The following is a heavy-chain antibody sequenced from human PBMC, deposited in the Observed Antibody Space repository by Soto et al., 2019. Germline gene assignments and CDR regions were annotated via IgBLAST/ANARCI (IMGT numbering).Heavy chain of an antibody. CDR2: IKQDGSEK. CDR1: GFTFSNYW. Sequence: GGTLRLSCAASGFTFSNYWLYWGRPTPGKGLEWVANIKQDGSEKYYVDSVKGRFAISRDNAKDSLFLQMNNLRAEDTAVYYCVRDWSTFWGMDVWGQGTTVTVSS. V-gene: IGHV3-7*01. J-gene: IGHJ6*02. CDR3: VRDWSTFWGMDV.